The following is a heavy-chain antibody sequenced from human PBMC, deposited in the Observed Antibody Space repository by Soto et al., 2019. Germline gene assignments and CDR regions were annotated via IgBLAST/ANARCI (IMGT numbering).Heavy chain of an antibody. D-gene: IGHD2-2*01. J-gene: IGHJ4*02. Sequence: SETLSLTCSVSCASISTSSDFWGWIRQAPGKGLEWIGNVYQSGTTRLNPSLKSRVSIFVDRSKNQFSLELNSATAADRAVYYCARQPESTSYFDYWGQGILVNVSS. V-gene: IGHV4-39*01. CDR3: ARQPESTSYFDY. CDR2: VYQSGTT. CDR1: CASISTSSDF.